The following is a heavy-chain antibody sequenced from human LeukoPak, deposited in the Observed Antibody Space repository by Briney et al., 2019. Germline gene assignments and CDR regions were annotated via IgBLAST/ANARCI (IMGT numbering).Heavy chain of an antibody. J-gene: IGHJ4*02. CDR1: GYTFINYG. V-gene: IGHV1-18*01. D-gene: IGHD1-26*01. CDR2: ISPYNGNT. CDR3: AREESIGRYQFLHEY. Sequence: ASVKVSCKASGYTFINYGITWVRQAPGQGLECMVWISPYNGNTKYLQKFQGRVTMTRDTSTSTASMDVRSLRSDDTAVYYCAREESIGRYQFLHEYWGQGTLVTVSS.